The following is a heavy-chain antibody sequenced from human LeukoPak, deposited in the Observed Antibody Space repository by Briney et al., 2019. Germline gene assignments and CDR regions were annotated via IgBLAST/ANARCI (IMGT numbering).Heavy chain of an antibody. J-gene: IGHJ2*01. V-gene: IGHV3-72*01. D-gene: IGHD3-3*01. CDR1: GFTFRDHY. Sequence: GGSLRLSCVASGFTFRDHYMDWVRQSPGRGLEWVGRIRDKANGYTTEYAASVKGRYTVSRDDSKSSVYLQMNSLNTEDTAVYYCAKSDVLRFLEWLHYFDLWGRGTLVTVSS. CDR2: IRDKANGYTT. CDR3: AKSDVLRFLEWLHYFDL.